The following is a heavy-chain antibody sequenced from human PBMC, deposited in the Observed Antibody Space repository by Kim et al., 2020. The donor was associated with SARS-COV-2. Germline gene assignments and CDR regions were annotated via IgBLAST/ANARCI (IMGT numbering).Heavy chain of an antibody. Sequence: SETLSRTCTISGASISDDYWTWIRQPPGKGLEWIGYFSYNKRTSYNPSLKSRVSMSLDTSRNQFSLKLNSVTAADTAVYYCARLPDITGWPFDYWAQGTL. CDR1: GASISDDY. J-gene: IGHJ4*02. CDR2: FSYNKRT. CDR3: ARLPDITGWPFDY. D-gene: IGHD6-19*01. V-gene: IGHV4-59*08.